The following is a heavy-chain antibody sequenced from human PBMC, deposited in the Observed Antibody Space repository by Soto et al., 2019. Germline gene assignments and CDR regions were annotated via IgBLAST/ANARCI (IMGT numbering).Heavy chain of an antibody. CDR1: GYTLTELS. CDR2: FDPEDGET. V-gene: IGHV1-24*01. J-gene: IGHJ6*02. D-gene: IGHD2-15*01. CDR3: ATDPRVVGYYYYGMDV. Sequence: ASVKVSCKVSGYTLTELSMHWVRQAPGKGLEWMGGFDPEDGETIYAQKFQGRVTMTEDTSTDTAYMELSSLRSEDAAVYYCATDPRVVGYYYYGMDVWGQGTTVTVSS.